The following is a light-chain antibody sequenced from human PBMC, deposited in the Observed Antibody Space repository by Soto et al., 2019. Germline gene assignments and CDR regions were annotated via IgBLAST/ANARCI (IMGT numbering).Light chain of an antibody. CDR3: PQRHNLPHT. CDR1: QDVRKY. Sequence: DIQMTQSPSSLSASVGDRVTITCQASQDVRKYLRWYQQKARKAPKLLIYDASNLETGVPSRFSGSGSGTDFTVSIRSLQPEDIATYYCPQRHNLPHTFGPGTKVDIK. CDR2: DAS. V-gene: IGKV1-33*01. J-gene: IGKJ3*01.